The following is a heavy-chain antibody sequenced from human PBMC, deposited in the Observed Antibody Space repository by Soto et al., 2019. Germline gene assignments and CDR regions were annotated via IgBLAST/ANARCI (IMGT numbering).Heavy chain of an antibody. V-gene: IGHV3-48*02. J-gene: IGHJ4*02. Sequence: EVQLVESGGGLVQPGGSLRLSCAASGFTFSSYSMNWVRQAPGKGLEWVSYISSSSSTIYYADSVKGRFTISRDNAKNSLYLQMNSLRDEDTAVYYCARDSYSYGQYYFDYWGQGTLVTVSS. CDR1: GFTFSSYS. CDR3: ARDSYSYGQYYFDY. CDR2: ISSSSSTI. D-gene: IGHD5-18*01.